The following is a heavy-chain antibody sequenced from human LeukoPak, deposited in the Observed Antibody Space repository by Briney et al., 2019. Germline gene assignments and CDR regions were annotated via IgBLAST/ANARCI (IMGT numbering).Heavy chain of an antibody. J-gene: IGHJ4*02. V-gene: IGHV3-11*01. CDR1: GFSFSDYY. CDR3: ALDRNFNYGRVYSEQ. CDR2: ISSRADKT. D-gene: IGHD3-16*01. Sequence: PGGSLRLSCAGSGFSFSDYYLSWIRQAPGKGLEWLSYISSRADKTNYADSVKGRFTISRDNIKKTVFLQMNSLRAEDTAVYYCALDRNFNYGRVYSEQWGQGTQVTISS.